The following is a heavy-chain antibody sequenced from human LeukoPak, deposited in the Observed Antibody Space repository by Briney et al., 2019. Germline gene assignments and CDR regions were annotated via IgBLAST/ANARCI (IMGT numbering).Heavy chain of an antibody. CDR1: GYTFTSYE. J-gene: IGHJ4*02. CDR2: ISTSNGYT. V-gene: IGHV1-18*01. Sequence: GASVKVSCKASGYTFTSYELSWVRQAPGQGLEWMGWISTSNGYTHYAQNLQGRVTMTTDTSTSTAYMELRSLTSDDTAVYYCARPRIQPGYFDYWGQGTLVTVSS. CDR3: ARPRIQPGYFDY. D-gene: IGHD5-18*01.